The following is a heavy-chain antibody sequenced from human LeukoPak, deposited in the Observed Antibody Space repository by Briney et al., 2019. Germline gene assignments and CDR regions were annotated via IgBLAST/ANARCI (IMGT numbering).Heavy chain of an antibody. CDR1: GGSISSGGYS. J-gene: IGHJ4*02. V-gene: IGHV4-30-2*01. Sequence: MSSQTLSLTCAGSGGSISSGGYSWSWIPQPPRKGLEWIGYIYHSGSTYYNPSLKSRVTISVDRSKNQFSLKLSSVTAADTAVYYCARVYSNSFDYWGQGTLVTVSS. CDR2: IYHSGST. CDR3: ARVYSNSFDY. D-gene: IGHD4-11*01.